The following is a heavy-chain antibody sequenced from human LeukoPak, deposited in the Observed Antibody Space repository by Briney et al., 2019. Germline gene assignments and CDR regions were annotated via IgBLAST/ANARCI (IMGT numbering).Heavy chain of an antibody. J-gene: IGHJ4*02. CDR3: ARETYYYDSSGYYFPSGFDY. Sequence: GGSLRLSCVASGFTFSSYAMSWVRQAPGKGLEWVSSISDSGGRTYHADSVKGRFTISRDNAKNSLYLQMNSRRAEDTAVYYCARETYYYDSSGYYFPSGFDYWGQGTLVTVSS. CDR2: ISDSGGRT. CDR1: GFTFSSYA. V-gene: IGHV3-23*01. D-gene: IGHD3-22*01.